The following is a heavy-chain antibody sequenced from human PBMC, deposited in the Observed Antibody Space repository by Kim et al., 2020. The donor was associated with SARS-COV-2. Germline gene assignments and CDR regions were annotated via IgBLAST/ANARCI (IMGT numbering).Heavy chain of an antibody. CDR3: ARDPWGGYCTNGVCYTGSWFDP. D-gene: IGHD2-8*01. J-gene: IGHJ5*02. CDR2: ISSSSNYI. CDR1: GFTFSSYS. V-gene: IGHV3-21*01. Sequence: GGSLRLSCAASGFTFSSYSMNWVRHAPGKGLEWVSYISSSSNYIYYADSVKGRFTISRDNAKNSLYLQMNSLRAEDTAVYYCARDPWGGYCTNGVCYTGSWFDPWGQGTLVTVSS.